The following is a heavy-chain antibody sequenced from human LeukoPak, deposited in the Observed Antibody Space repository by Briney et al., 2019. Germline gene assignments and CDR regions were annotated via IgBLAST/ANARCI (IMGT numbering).Heavy chain of an antibody. CDR1: GFTFSSYP. CDR2: IRPSDDST. Sequence: GGSLRLSCAASGFTFSSYPMTWVRQAPGKGLEWVSAIRPSDDSTFYADSVKGRFTISRDNAKNSLYLQMNSLRAEDTAVYYCARDTSNYYDSSGYPSPGYYFDYWGQGTLVTVSS. CDR3: ARDTSNYYDSSGYPSPGYYFDY. V-gene: IGHV3-23*01. D-gene: IGHD3-22*01. J-gene: IGHJ4*02.